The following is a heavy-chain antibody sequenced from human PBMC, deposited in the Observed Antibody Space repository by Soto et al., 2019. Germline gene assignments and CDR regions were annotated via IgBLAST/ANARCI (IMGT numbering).Heavy chain of an antibody. D-gene: IGHD4-4*01. V-gene: IGHV1-46*01. CDR1: GYTFTSYY. Sequence: GASVKVSCKASGYTFTSYYMHWVRQAPGQGLEWMGIINPSGGSTSYAQKFQGRVTMTRDTSISTAYMELSRLRSDDTAVYYCERALQTSTVTDAFDIWGQGTMVTVSS. CDR2: INPSGGST. CDR3: ERALQTSTVTDAFDI. J-gene: IGHJ3*02.